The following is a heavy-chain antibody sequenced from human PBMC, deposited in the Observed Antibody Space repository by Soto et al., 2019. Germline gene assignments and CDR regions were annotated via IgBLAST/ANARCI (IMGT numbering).Heavy chain of an antibody. V-gene: IGHV2-5*01. CDR2: IYWNDDK. D-gene: IGHD6-19*01. Sequence: QITLKESGPTLVKPTQTLTLTCTFSGFSLSTSGVGVGWIRQPPGKALEWLALIYWNDDKRYSPSLRSRLTITRTTSKTQGVLTMANGDPLDTATYSCAHSQGQGHWLVRRQVAWFDPWGQGTLVTVSS. J-gene: IGHJ5*02. CDR3: AHSQGQGHWLVRRQVAWFDP. CDR1: GFSLSTSGVG.